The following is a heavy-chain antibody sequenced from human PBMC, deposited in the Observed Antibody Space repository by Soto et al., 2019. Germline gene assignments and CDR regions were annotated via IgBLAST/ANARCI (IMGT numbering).Heavy chain of an antibody. D-gene: IGHD3-22*01. CDR1: GYSLSSYG. Sequence: ASVKGSCKASGYSLSSYGITWVRQAPGQGLEWLGWISPYNDDTKYAQRLQGRVTMTTDTSTRTAYMDIRGLRSDDTAIYYCARGGYYDSSGARNYHYYGMDVWG. CDR2: ISPYNDDT. CDR3: ARGGYYDSSGARNYHYYGMDV. V-gene: IGHV1-18*01. J-gene: IGHJ6*02.